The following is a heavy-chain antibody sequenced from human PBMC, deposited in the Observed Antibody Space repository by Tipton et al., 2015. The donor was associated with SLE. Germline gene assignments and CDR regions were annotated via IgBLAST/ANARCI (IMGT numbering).Heavy chain of an antibody. CDR1: GGSISFYY. J-gene: IGHJ3*02. D-gene: IGHD4-11*01. V-gene: IGHV4-4*08. CDR2: IYTTGST. Sequence: LRLSCTVSGGSISFYYWSWIRQPPGKGLEWIGFIYTTGSTNYNPSLNSRVTISVDTSKNQFSLKLSSVTAADTAVYYCAVDYGNYAHDAFDIWGQGTMVTVSS. CDR3: AVDYGNYAHDAFDI.